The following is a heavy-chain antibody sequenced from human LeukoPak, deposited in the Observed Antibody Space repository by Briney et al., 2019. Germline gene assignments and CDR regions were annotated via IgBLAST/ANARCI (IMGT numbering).Heavy chain of an antibody. D-gene: IGHD3-3*01. V-gene: IGHV4-30-4*01. J-gene: IGHJ4*02. Sequence: SQTLSLTCTVSGGSISSGDYYWSWIRQPPGKGLEWIGYIYYSGSTYYNPSLKSRVTISVDTSKNQFSLKLSSVTAADTAVYYCARAGYYTRFFDYWGQGTLVTVSS. CDR3: ARAGYYTRFFDY. CDR2: IYYSGST. CDR1: GGSISSGDYY.